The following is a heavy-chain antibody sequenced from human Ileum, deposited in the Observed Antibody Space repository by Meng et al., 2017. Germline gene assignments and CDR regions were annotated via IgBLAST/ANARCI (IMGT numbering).Heavy chain of an antibody. CDR1: GFSFSRFA. D-gene: IGHD1-1*01. Sequence: QVQVVESGGGVVHPGTSLRLSCAASGFSFSRFAMLWVRQAPGKGPEWVSFIHNDENAPFYADSVKGRFTISRDNSKNTLYLQLNSLRAEDTAVYYCATDGPDHDIDNWGRGTLVTVSS. CDR2: IHNDENAP. J-gene: IGHJ4*02. V-gene: IGHV3-30*07. CDR3: ATDGPDHDIDN.